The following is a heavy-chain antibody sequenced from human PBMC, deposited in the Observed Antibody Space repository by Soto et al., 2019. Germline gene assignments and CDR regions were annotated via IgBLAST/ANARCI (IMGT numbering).Heavy chain of an antibody. CDR3: AVSSGWPDYFDY. V-gene: IGHV4-59*01. CDR1: GGSISSYY. D-gene: IGHD6-19*01. Sequence: ASETLSLTCTVSGGSISSYYWSWIRQPPGKGLEWIGYIYYSGSTNYNPSLKSRVTISVDTSKNQFSLKLSSVTAADTAVYYCAVSSGWPDYFDYWGQGTLVTVSS. CDR2: IYYSGST. J-gene: IGHJ4*02.